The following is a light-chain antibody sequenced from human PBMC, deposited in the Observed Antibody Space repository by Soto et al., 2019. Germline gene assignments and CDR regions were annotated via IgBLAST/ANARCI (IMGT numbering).Light chain of an antibody. CDR2: AAS. V-gene: IGKV1-33*01. Sequence: DIQLTQSPSSLSASVGDRVTLACQASQDIAKSLSWFQQKPEKAPNLLIYAASNLEAGVPSRFSAGGSGTNFSLIISSLQPQDIATYFCQQYHTFPYTFGRGTKL. J-gene: IGKJ2*01. CDR3: QQYHTFPYT. CDR1: QDIAKS.